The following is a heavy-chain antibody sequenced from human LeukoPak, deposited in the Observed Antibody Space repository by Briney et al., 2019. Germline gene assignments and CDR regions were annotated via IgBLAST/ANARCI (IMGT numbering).Heavy chain of an antibody. Sequence: GGSLRLSCAASGFTFSSYAMHWVRQAPGKGLEWVAVISYDGSNKYYAESVKGRFTISRDNSKNTLYLQMNSLRAEDTAVYYCARDRGDIVVVPAAIDYYYYGMDVWGQGTTVTVSS. V-gene: IGHV3-30-3*01. CDR3: ARDRGDIVVVPAAIDYYYYGMDV. CDR1: GFTFSSYA. J-gene: IGHJ6*02. CDR2: ISYDGSNK. D-gene: IGHD2-2*01.